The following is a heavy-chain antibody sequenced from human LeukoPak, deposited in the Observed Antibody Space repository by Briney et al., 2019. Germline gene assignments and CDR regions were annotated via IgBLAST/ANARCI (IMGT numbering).Heavy chain of an antibody. CDR1: GYTFSGYY. V-gene: IGHV1-2*02. CDR3: ASPVVVLPTAKRYAFDI. CDR2: INPKSDGT. D-gene: IGHD2-2*01. Sequence: GASVKVSCKASGYTFSGYYIHWVRQAPGQGLEWVGWINPKSDGTNYAPKFQGRVTMTRDTSISTAYMELSGLRSDDTAVYYCASPVVVLPTAKRYAFDIWGQGTKVTVSP. J-gene: IGHJ3*02.